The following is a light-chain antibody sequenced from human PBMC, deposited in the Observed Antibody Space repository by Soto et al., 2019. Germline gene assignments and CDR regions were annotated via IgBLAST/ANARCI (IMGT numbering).Light chain of an antibody. J-gene: IGLJ2*01. CDR1: SSNIGSNY. CDR2: DDN. CDR3: GTWDSSLSAGV. V-gene: IGLV1-51*01. Sequence: QSVLTQPPSVSAAPGQKVTISCSGSSSNIGSNYVSWYQQLPGTAPKLLIYDDNKRPSGIPDRFAGSKSGTTATPGITALQTGDEDDYYCGTWDSSLSAGVFGGGTKLTVL.